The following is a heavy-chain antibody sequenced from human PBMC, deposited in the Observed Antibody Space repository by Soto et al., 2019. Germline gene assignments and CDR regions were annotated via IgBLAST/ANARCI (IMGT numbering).Heavy chain of an antibody. Sequence: QVQLQESGPGLVKPSQTLSLTCTVSGGSISSGGYYWSWIRQHPGKGLEWIGYISYSGSTYYNPSLKSRVTISVDTSKNQYSLKRSSVTAADTAVYYCARGHYSSGWYGDYWGQGTLVTVSS. V-gene: IGHV4-31*03. D-gene: IGHD6-19*01. CDR3: ARGHYSSGWYGDY. CDR2: ISYSGST. CDR1: GGSISSGGYY. J-gene: IGHJ4*02.